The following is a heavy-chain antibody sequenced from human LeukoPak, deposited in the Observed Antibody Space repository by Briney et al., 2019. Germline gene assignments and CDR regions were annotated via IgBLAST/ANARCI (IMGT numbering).Heavy chain of an antibody. V-gene: IGHV1-2*02. CDR1: GYTFTGYY. J-gene: IGHJ4*02. D-gene: IGHD6-6*01. CDR3: ARATYSSSPNFDY. Sequence: ASVKVSCKASGYTFTGYYMHWVRQAPGQGLEWMGWINPNSGGTKYAQNFQGRVTMTRDTSISTAYMELSRLRSDDTAVYYCARATYSSSPNFDYWGQGTLVTVSS. CDR2: INPNSGGT.